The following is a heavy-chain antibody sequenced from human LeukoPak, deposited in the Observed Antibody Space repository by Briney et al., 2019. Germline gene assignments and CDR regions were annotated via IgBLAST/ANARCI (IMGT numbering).Heavy chain of an antibody. V-gene: IGHV3-30*18. Sequence: GGSLRLSCAASGFTFSSYDMHWVRQAPGKGLEWVAVISYDGSNKYYTDSVKGRFTISRDNSKSTLYLQMNSLRADDTAVYYCAKDRHYSSNVFDYWGQGTLVTVSS. CDR3: AKDRHYSSNVFDY. CDR2: ISYDGSNK. CDR1: GFTFSSYD. D-gene: IGHD3-10*01. J-gene: IGHJ4*02.